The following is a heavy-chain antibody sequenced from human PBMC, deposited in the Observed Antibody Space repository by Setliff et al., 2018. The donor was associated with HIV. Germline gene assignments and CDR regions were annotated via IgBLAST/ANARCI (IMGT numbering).Heavy chain of an antibody. V-gene: IGHV1-18*01. J-gene: IGHJ6*02. Sequence: ASGKVSCKSSGYTFTTYGLSWVRQAPGQGLEWMGWISTYSDETSYAQRLQGRVTMTTDASTSTAYMELRRLTFDDTAVYYCARDVEHMMDVWGQGTTVTVSS. CDR1: GYTFTTYG. CDR3: ARDVEHMMDV. CDR2: ISTYSDET.